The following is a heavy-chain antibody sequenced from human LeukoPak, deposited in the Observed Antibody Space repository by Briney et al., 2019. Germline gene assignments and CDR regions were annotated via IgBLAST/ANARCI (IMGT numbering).Heavy chain of an antibody. J-gene: IGHJ4*02. D-gene: IGHD3-3*01. CDR2: INPNSGGT. CDR3: ARAFNYDFWSGYYQPEGYFDY. V-gene: IGHV1-2*02. Sequence: GASVKVSCKASGYTFTGYYMHWVRQAPGQGLEWMGWINPNSGGTNYAQKFQGRVTMTRDTSISTAYMELSRLRSDDTAVYYCARAFNYDFWSGYYQPEGYFDYWGQGTLVTVSS. CDR1: GYTFTGYY.